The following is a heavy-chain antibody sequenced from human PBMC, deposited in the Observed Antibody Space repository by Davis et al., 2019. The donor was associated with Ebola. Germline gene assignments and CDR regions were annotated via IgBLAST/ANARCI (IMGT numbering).Heavy chain of an antibody. Sequence: ASVKVSCKASGYTFSNYGISWVRQAPGQGLEWMGWISTFNGDTKYAQKFQGRVTMTRDTSTSTVYMELSSLRSEDTAVYYCARRLYCGGGSCYEYYYGMDVWGQGTTVTVSS. J-gene: IGHJ6*02. CDR2: ISTFNGDT. V-gene: IGHV1-18*01. CDR3: ARRLYCGGGSCYEYYYGMDV. CDR1: GYTFSNYG. D-gene: IGHD2-15*01.